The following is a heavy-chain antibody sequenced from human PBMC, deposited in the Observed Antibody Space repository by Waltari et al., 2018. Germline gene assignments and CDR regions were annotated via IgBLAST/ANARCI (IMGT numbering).Heavy chain of an antibody. D-gene: IGHD6-19*01. J-gene: IGHJ4*02. V-gene: IGHV4-61*01. Sequence: QLQLQESGPGLVKPSETLSLTCTVSGGSMSSSSYYWSWIPQPPGKGLEWIGYIYYSGSTNYNPSLKSRVTISVDTSKNQFSLKLSSVTAADTAVYYCARVPGYSSGWSHFDYWGQGTLVTVSS. CDR3: ARVPGYSSGWSHFDY. CDR2: IYYSGST. CDR1: GGSMSSSSYY.